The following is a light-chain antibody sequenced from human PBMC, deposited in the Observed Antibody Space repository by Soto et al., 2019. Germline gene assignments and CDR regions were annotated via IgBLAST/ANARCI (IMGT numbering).Light chain of an antibody. Sequence: QSVLTQPPSLSGAPGQTVTISCTGSSSNFGAGYDVHWYQQLPGTAPKLLIYANNNRPSGVPDRFSGSKSGASAFLAMTGLQAEDEADYYCQSYDSYLSAWVFGGGTQLTVL. J-gene: IGLJ3*02. CDR2: ANN. CDR1: SSNFGAGYD. V-gene: IGLV1-40*01. CDR3: QSYDSYLSAWV.